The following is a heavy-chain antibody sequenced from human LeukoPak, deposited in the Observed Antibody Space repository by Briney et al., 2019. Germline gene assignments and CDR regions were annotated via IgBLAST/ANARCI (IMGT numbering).Heavy chain of an antibody. CDR3: ARDVPYYYDSSGDGDY. CDR1: GFTFDDYA. D-gene: IGHD3-22*01. V-gene: IGHV3-9*01. Sequence: GGSLRLSCVASGFTFDDYAMHWVRQAPGKGLEWVSGISWNSGRRGYADSVKGRFTISRDNAKTSLYLQMNSLRAEDTAVYYCARDVPYYYDSSGDGDYWGQGTLVTVSS. CDR2: ISWNSGRR. J-gene: IGHJ4*02.